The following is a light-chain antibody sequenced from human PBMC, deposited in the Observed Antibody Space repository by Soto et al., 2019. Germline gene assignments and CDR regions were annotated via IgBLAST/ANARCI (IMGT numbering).Light chain of an antibody. CDR1: SSDIGSYNY. CDR3: GSYGGGNNFYV. J-gene: IGLJ1*01. V-gene: IGLV2-8*01. CDR2: EVN. Sequence: QSVLTQPPSASGSHGQSVTISCTGTSSDIGSYNYVSWYQQHPGKAPKLMIYEVNKRPSGVPDRFSGSKSGNTASLIVSGLQAEDEADYYCGSYGGGNNFYVFGSGTKVTVL.